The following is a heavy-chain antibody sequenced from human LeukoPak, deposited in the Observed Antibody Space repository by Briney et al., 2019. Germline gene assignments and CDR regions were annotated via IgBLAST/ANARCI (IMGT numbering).Heavy chain of an antibody. CDR2: ISGSGGST. Sequence: GGSLRLSCAASGFTFSSYGMSWVRQAPGKGLEWVSAISGSGGSTYYADSVKGRFTTSRDNSKNTLYLQMNSLRAEDTAVYYCAKHSALAGYFDYWGQGTLVTVSS. CDR3: AKHSALAGYFDY. V-gene: IGHV3-23*01. D-gene: IGHD6-13*01. J-gene: IGHJ4*02. CDR1: GFTFSSYG.